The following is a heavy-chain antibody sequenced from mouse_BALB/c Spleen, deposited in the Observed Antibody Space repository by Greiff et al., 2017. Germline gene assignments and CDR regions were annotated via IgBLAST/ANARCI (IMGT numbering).Heavy chain of an antibody. CDR2: ISYSGST. CDR1: GYSITSDYA. D-gene: IGHD2-4*01. J-gene: IGHJ3*01. CDR3: ATIYYDYDGSY. Sequence: EVQLQQSGPGLVKPSQSLSLTCTVTGYSITSDYAWNWIRQFPGNKLEWMGYISYSGSTSYNPSLKSRISITRDTSKNQFFLQLNSVTTEDTATYYCATIYYDYDGSYWGQGTLVTVSA. V-gene: IGHV3-2*02.